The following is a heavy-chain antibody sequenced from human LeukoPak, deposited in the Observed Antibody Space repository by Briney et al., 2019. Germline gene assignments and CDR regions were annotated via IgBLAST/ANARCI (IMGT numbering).Heavy chain of an antibody. Sequence: ASVKVSCKASGYTFTSYDINWVRQATGQGLEWMGWMNPNSGNTGYAQKFQGRVTMTRNTSISTAYMELSSLRSEDTAVYYCARNAKREYSGYDGRRFDPWSQGTLVTVSS. CDR3: ARNAKREYSGYDGRRFDP. J-gene: IGHJ5*02. CDR2: MNPNSGNT. D-gene: IGHD5-12*01. V-gene: IGHV1-8*01. CDR1: GYTFTSYD.